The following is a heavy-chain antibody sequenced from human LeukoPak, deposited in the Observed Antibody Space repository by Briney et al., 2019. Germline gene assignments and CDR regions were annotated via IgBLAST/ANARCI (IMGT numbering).Heavy chain of an antibody. J-gene: IGHJ3*01. CDR2: ITAGSSHI. D-gene: IGHD2/OR15-2a*01. V-gene: IGHV3-21*01. CDR1: GFTFSSFS. Sequence: GSLRLSCEASGFTFSSFSMNWVRQSPEKGLEWVSSITAGSSHIFYGDSMKGRFTVSRDNAKNSLYLQMNSLRADDSAVYYCARDPNSEIGAFDLWGQGTMVTVSS. CDR3: ARDPNSEIGAFDL.